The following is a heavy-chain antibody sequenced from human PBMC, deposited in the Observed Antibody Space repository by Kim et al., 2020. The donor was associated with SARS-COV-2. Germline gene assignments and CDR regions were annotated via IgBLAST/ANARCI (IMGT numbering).Heavy chain of an antibody. D-gene: IGHD6-19*01. V-gene: IGHV3-73*01. CDR3: TILPNSHYSSGWYDT. Sequence: SVKCTFTISRDYSKNTAYLQMNSLNTEDTAVYYCTILPNSHYSSGWYDTWGQGTLVTVSS. J-gene: IGHJ5*02.